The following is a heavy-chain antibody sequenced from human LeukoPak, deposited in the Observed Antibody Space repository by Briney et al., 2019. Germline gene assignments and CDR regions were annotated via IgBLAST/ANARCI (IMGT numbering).Heavy chain of an antibody. CDR2: ITSSSSYI. J-gene: IGHJ6*03. CDR1: GFTFSSYS. D-gene: IGHD2-15*01. CDR3: ARGVSSYWGYYYYYMDV. V-gene: IGHV3-21*01. Sequence: PGGSLRLSCEVSGFTFSSYSMNWVRQAPGKGLEWVSSITSSSSYIYYADSVKGRFTISRDNARNSLYLQMNSLRAEDTAVYYCARGVSSYWGYYYYYMDVWGTGTTVTVSS.